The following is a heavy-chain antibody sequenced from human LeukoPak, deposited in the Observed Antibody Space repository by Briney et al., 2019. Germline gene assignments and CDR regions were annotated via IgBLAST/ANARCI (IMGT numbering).Heavy chain of an antibody. D-gene: IGHD3-16*01. CDR1: GYTFTDYY. Sequence: ASVKVSCKASGYTFTDYYMHWVRQAPGQGLEWMGIIHPSGGSTSYAQKFQGRVTMTRDMSTSTVYMELSSLRSEDTAVYYCARDRAEGLVGGLFVWGQGTLVTVSS. J-gene: IGHJ4*02. CDR2: IHPSGGST. CDR3: ARDRAEGLVGGLFV. V-gene: IGHV1-46*01.